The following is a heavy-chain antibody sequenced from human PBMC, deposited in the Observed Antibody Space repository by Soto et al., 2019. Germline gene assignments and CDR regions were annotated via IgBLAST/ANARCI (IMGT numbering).Heavy chain of an antibody. V-gene: IGHV4-59*01. Sequence: SETLSLTCTVSGGSISSYYWSWIRQPPGKGLEWIGYIYYSGSTNYNPSLKSRVTISVDTSKNQFSLKLSSVTAADTAVYYCARAEVGAQYGSGSYYYYYYMDVWGKGTTVTAP. D-gene: IGHD3-10*01. CDR1: GGSISSYY. J-gene: IGHJ6*03. CDR3: ARAEVGAQYGSGSYYYYYYMDV. CDR2: IYYSGST.